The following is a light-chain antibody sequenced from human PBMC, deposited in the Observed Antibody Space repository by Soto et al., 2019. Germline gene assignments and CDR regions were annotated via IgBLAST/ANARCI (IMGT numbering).Light chain of an antibody. CDR2: EVS. CDR1: SSDVGGYSY. V-gene: IGLV2-8*01. Sequence: QSVLIQPPSASGSPGQSVTISCTGTSSDVGGYSYVSWYQQHPGKAPKLMIYEVSKRPSGVPDRFSGSKSGNTASLTVSGLQAEDEADYYCSSYAGSNNVFGTGTKVTVL. CDR3: SSYAGSNNV. J-gene: IGLJ1*01.